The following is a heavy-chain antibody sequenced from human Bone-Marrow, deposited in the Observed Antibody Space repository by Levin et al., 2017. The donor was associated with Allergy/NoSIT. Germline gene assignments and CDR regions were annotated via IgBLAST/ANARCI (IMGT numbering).Heavy chain of an antibody. CDR3: ARQRAYGAGGYARDI. J-gene: IGHJ6*02. Sequence: GESLKISCKGSGYDFANHWIGWVRQMPGRGLEWMGIIYPGHSETKYSPSFQGRVTISADKSISTAYLRWRSLKASDTAIYYCARQRAYGAGGYARDIWAQGTTVTVS. CDR2: IYPGHSET. V-gene: IGHV5-51*01. D-gene: IGHD3-10*01. CDR1: GYDFANHW.